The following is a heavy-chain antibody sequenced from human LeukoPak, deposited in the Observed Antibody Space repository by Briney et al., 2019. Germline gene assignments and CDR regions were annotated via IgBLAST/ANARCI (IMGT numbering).Heavy chain of an antibody. CDR2: ITGSGGST. J-gene: IGHJ4*02. Sequence: GGSLRLSCAASGFSFSSYDMSWVRQAPGKGLEWVSAITGSGGSTYYADSVKGRFTISRDNSKNMLYVEMNSLRAEDTAVYYCAKEGLGGDFDYWVQGTLVTVSS. CDR3: AKEGLGGDFDY. D-gene: IGHD3-16*01. CDR1: GFSFSSYD. V-gene: IGHV3-23*01.